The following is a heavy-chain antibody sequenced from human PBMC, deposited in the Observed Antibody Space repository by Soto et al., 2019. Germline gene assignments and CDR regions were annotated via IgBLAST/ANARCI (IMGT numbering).Heavy chain of an antibody. CDR1: GYTFTSYG. CDR2: ISAYNGNT. J-gene: IGHJ6*02. CDR3: ARPLQYSSSLGRVYYYYGMDV. V-gene: IGHV1-18*01. D-gene: IGHD6-6*01. Sequence: QVQLVQSGAEVKKPGASVKVSCKASGYTFTSYGISWVRQAPGQGLEWMEWISAYNGNTNYAQKLQGRVTMTTDTATSTAYMELRSLRSDDTAVYYCARPLQYSSSLGRVYYYYGMDVWGQGTTVTVSS.